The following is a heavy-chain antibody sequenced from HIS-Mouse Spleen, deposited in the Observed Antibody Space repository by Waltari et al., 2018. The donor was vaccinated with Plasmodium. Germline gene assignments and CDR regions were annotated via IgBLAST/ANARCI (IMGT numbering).Heavy chain of an antibody. J-gene: IGHJ3*02. CDR2: SSPYNGNT. CDR3: ARGSAGDAFDI. D-gene: IGHD6-19*01. V-gene: IGHV1-18*01. Sequence: QVQLVQSGAEVKKPGASVKVSCKASGYTFTNSGIRWVRQAPGQGLEWMGWSSPYNGNTHFAQKLQGRVTMTTDTSTSTAYMELRSLRSDDTAVYYCARGSAGDAFDIWGQGTMVTVSS. CDR1: GYTFTNSG.